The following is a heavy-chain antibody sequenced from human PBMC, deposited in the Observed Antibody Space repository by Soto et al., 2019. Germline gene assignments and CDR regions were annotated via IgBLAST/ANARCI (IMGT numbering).Heavy chain of an antibody. D-gene: IGHD5-12*01. V-gene: IGHV1-69*01. CDR1: GGTFSSYA. J-gene: IGHJ6*02. Sequence: QVQLVQSGAEVKKPGSSVKVSCKASGGTFSSYAISWVRQAPGQGLEWMGGIIPIFGTANYAQKLQGRVTITADDSRSPAYMELSSVRSEDTAVYYCARDLRGDGYNYHYYSMDVWGQGTTVTVSS. CDR2: IIPIFGTA. CDR3: ARDLRGDGYNYHYYSMDV.